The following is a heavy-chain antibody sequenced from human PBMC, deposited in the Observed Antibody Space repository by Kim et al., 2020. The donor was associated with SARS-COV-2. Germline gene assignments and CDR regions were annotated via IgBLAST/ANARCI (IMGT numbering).Heavy chain of an antibody. CDR2: IKQDGSEK. CDR3: ARGVDYYGSGSYYKRKTEDY. V-gene: IGHV3-7*01. CDR1: GFTFSSYW. Sequence: GGSLRLSCAASGFTFSSYWMSWVRQAPGKGLEWVANIKQDGSEKYYVDSVKGRFTISRDNAKNSLYLQMNSLRAEDTAVYYCARGVDYYGSGSYYKRKTEDYWGQGTLVTVSS. J-gene: IGHJ4*02. D-gene: IGHD3-10*01.